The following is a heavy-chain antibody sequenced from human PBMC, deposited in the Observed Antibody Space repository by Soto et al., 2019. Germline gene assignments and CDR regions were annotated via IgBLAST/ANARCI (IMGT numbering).Heavy chain of an antibody. CDR3: AKRQRRDSSGYYYGY. J-gene: IGHJ4*02. CDR2: ISGSGGST. V-gene: IGHV3-23*01. Sequence: GGSLRLSCAASGFTFSSYAMSWVRQAPGKGLEWVSAISGSGGSTYYADSVKGRFTISRDNSKNTLYLQMNSLRAEDTAVYYCAKRQRRDSSGYYYGYWGQGTLVTVSS. CDR1: GFTFSSYA. D-gene: IGHD3-22*01.